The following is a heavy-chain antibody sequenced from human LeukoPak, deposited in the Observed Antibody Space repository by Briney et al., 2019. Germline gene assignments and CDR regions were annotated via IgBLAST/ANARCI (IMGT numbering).Heavy chain of an antibody. Sequence: ASVKVSCKASGYTFTSYDHNWVRQATGQGREWMGWKNPNRGNTGYTQKFQGRFTMTRNSSISTAYMELSSLRSEDTAVYYCARDSSSWYGRYYYYYGMDVWGQGTTVTVSS. V-gene: IGHV1-8*01. J-gene: IGHJ6*02. CDR1: GYTFTSYD. CDR3: ARDSSSWYGRYYYYYGMDV. CDR2: KNPNRGNT. D-gene: IGHD6-13*01.